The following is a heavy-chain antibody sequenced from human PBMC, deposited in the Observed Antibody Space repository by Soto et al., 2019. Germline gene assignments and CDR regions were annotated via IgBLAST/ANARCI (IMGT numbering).Heavy chain of an antibody. CDR2: IVPRFGST. V-gene: IGHV1-69*06. Sequence: QVQLVQSGAELRKPWSSLRVSCKASGGTFSDFAFSWVRQAPGHGLEWMGGIVPRFGSTNYAEKFVGRVTITADTSTSTVYMELSSLRFDDTAVYFCARDRIQLRLGKYSFNAMDVWGQGTTITVSS. CDR3: ARDRIQLRLGKYSFNAMDV. J-gene: IGHJ6*02. CDR1: GGTFSDFA. D-gene: IGHD3-16*01.